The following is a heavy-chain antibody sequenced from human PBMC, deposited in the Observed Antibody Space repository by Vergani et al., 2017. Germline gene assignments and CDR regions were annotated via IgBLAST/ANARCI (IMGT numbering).Heavy chain of an antibody. D-gene: IGHD3-16*01. J-gene: IGHJ6*02. V-gene: IGHV4-59*01. CDR2: IYYCGST. CDR3: ARGMRLRCMDV. CDR1: GGSISSYY. Sequence: QVQLQESGPGLVKPSETLSLTCTVSGGSISSYYWSWIRQPPGKGLEWIGYIYYCGSTNYNPSLKSRVTISVDTSKNQFSLKLRSVTAADTAVYYCARGMRLRCMDVWGQGTTVTVSS.